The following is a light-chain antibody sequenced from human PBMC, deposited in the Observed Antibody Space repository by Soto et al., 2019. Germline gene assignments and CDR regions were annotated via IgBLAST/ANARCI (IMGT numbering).Light chain of an antibody. J-gene: IGLJ1*01. V-gene: IGLV2-14*01. Sequence: QSALTQASSVSGSPGQSITISCTGTSSDIGAYNYVSWYQQQSGKAPKLLIHEVSNRPSGVSNRFSGSKSGNTASLTISGLQAEDEADYYCSSFTTSLAYVFGIGTKVTVL. CDR3: SSFTTSLAYV. CDR1: SSDIGAYNY. CDR2: EVS.